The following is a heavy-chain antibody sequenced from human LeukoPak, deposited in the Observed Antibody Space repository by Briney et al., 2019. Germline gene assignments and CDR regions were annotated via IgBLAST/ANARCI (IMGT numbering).Heavy chain of an antibody. V-gene: IGHV3-21*01. J-gene: IGHJ4*02. CDR3: ARDEGYYDSSGTFDY. Sequence: GGSLTLSCAASGFTFSSYSMNWVRQAPGKGLEWVSSISSSSSYIYYADSVKGRFTISRDNAKNSLYLQMNSLRAEDTAVYYCARDEGYYDSSGTFDYWGQGTLVTVSS. CDR1: GFTFSSYS. D-gene: IGHD3-22*01. CDR2: ISSSSSYI.